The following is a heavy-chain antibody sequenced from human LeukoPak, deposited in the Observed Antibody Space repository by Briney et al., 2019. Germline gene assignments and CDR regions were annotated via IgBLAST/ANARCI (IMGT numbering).Heavy chain of an antibody. Sequence: GGSLRLSCEASGFTFNNYWMTWVRQAPGRGPEWVANINQDGSEVSYVDSVKGRFTISRDNARNSLYLQMSSLRGEDTAVYYCTNRAGLPTNKPWCFDHWGQETLVTVSS. V-gene: IGHV3-7*01. CDR1: GFTFNNYW. D-gene: IGHD2-15*01. J-gene: IGHJ4*02. CDR3: TNRAGLPTNKPWCFDH. CDR2: INQDGSEV.